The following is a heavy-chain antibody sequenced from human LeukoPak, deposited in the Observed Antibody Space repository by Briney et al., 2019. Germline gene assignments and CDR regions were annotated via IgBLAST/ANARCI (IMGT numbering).Heavy chain of an antibody. CDR3: AKDSGKGIAADAAFDY. V-gene: IGHV3-23*01. D-gene: IGHD6-13*01. CDR2: ISFSGGDT. Sequence: GGSLRLSCAASGFTFINYAMSWVRQAPGKGLEWVSAISFSGGDTYSAGSVKGRFTISRDNSKNTLYLQMNSLRAEDTAVYYCAKDSGKGIAADAAFDYWGQGTLVTVSS. J-gene: IGHJ4*02. CDR1: GFTFINYA.